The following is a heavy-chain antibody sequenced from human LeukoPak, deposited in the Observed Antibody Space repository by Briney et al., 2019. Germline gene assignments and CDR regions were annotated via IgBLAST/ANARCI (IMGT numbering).Heavy chain of an antibody. CDR3: ARDLAMYSPDLDY. Sequence: ASVKVSCKASGYTFTDYYLHWVRQAPGHGLEWMGWINPKTGVTKYAQNFQGRVTMTRDTSINTAYMEVSRLRSDDTAVFYCARDLAMYSPDLDYWGQGTLVTVSP. D-gene: IGHD1-26*01. CDR1: GYTFTDYY. J-gene: IGHJ4*02. CDR2: INPKTGVT. V-gene: IGHV1-2*02.